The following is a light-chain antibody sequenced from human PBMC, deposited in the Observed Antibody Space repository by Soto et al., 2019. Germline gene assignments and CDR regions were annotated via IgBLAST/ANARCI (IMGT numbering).Light chain of an antibody. J-gene: IGLJ2*01. CDR3: LLYYGGAVV. CDR1: TGAVTSGYY. V-gene: IGLV7-43*01. CDR2: NTS. Sequence: QAVVTQEPSLTVSPVGTVTLTCASSTGAVTSGYYPNWFQQKPGQAPRALIYNTSNKHSWTPARFSGSLLGGKAALTLSGVQPEDEAEYYCLLYYGGAVVFGGGTKLTVL.